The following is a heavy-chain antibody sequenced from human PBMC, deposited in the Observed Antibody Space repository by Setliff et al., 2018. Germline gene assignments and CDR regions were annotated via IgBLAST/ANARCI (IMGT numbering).Heavy chain of an antibody. CDR2: IYTSGNT. J-gene: IGHJ6*03. CDR1: GGSISSGSDY. Sequence: SETLSLTCSVSGGSISSGSDYWTWIRQPAGKGLEWIGHIYTSGNTNYNPPLKSRVTISVDKSTNQFSLKLNSVTAADTAVYYCVRTDYSDGRYSMDVWGKGTTVTVSS. CDR3: VRTDYSDGRYSMDV. V-gene: IGHV4-61*09. D-gene: IGHD6-19*01.